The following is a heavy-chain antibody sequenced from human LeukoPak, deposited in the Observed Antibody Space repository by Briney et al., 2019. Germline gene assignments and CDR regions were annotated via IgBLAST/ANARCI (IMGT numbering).Heavy chain of an antibody. CDR3: AGAVTYYYDVI. V-gene: IGHV4-59*01. CDR2: IYYSGST. J-gene: IGHJ3*02. Sequence: SETLSLTCTVSGGSISSYYWSWIRQPPGKGLERIGYIYYSGSTNYNPSLKSRVTISVDTSKNQFSLKLSSVTAADTAVYYCAGAVTYYYDVIWGQGTMVTVSS. CDR1: GGSISSYY. D-gene: IGHD3-22*01.